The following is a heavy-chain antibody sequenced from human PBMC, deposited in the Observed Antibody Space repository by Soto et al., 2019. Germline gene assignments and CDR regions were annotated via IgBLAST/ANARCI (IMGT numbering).Heavy chain of an antibody. J-gene: IGHJ4*02. D-gene: IGHD5-12*01. CDR3: AREGGRGYSGYDPPHWGG. CDR1: GGTFSSYT. Sequence: QVQLVQSGAEVKKPGSSVKVSCKASGGTFSSYTISWVRQAPGQGLEWMGRIIPILGIANYAQKFQGRVTITADKSTSTAYMELSSLRSEDTAVYYCAREGGRGYSGYDPPHWGGWGQGTLVTVSS. CDR2: IIPILGIA. V-gene: IGHV1-69*08.